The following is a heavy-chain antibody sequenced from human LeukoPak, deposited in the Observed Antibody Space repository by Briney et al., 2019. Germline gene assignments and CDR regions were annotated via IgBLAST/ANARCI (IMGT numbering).Heavy chain of an antibody. Sequence: GGSLRLSCAASEFTFSSYGMHWVRQAPGKGLEWVAFIRYDGSKKYYADSVNGQFTISRDNSKNTLYLQMNSLRAEDTAVYYCAKDSSWYCSSTSCYRIDYWGQGTLVTVSS. D-gene: IGHD2-2*02. CDR1: EFTFSSYG. V-gene: IGHV3-30*02. J-gene: IGHJ4*02. CDR3: AKDSSWYCSSTSCYRIDY. CDR2: IRYDGSKK.